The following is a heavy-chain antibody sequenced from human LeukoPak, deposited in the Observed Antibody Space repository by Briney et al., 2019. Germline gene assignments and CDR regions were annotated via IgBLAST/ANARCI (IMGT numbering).Heavy chain of an antibody. D-gene: IGHD6-13*01. CDR1: GYTFTGYY. V-gene: IGHV1-69*02. J-gene: IGHJ5*02. CDR2: IIPILGIA. CDR3: ASSEGGSSWYLNWFDP. Sequence: GASVKVSCKASGYTFTGYYMHWVRQAPGQGLEWMGRIIPILGIADYAQKFQGRVTITADKSTSTAYMELSSLRSEDTAVYYCASSEGGSSWYLNWFDPWGQGTLVTVSS.